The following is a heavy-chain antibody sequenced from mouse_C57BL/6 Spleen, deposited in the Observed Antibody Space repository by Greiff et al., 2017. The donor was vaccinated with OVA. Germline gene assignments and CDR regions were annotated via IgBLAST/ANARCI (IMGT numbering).Heavy chain of an antibody. V-gene: IGHV1-20*01. CDR2: INPYNGDT. Sequence: VQLKESGPELVKPGDSVKISCKASGYSFTGYFMNWVMQSHGKSLEWIGRINPYNGDTFYNQKFKGKATLTVDKSSSTAHMELRSLTSEDSAVYYCARGKLTDYFDYWGQGTTLTVSS. J-gene: IGHJ2*01. CDR3: ARGKLTDYFDY. CDR1: GYSFTGYF. D-gene: IGHD4-1*01.